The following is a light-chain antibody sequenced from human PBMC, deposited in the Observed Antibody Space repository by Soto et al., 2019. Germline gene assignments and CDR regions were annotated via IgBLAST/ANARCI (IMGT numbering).Light chain of an antibody. CDR2: LNSDGSH. CDR1: SGHSSYA. CDR3: QTWGTGIRV. Sequence: QCVLTQSPSAYASLGASVKLTYTLSSGHSSYAIAWHQQQPEKGPRYLMKLNSDGSHSKGDGIPDRFSGSSSGAERYLTISSLQSEDEADYYCQTWGTGIRVFGGGTKLTVL. V-gene: IGLV4-69*01. J-gene: IGLJ3*02.